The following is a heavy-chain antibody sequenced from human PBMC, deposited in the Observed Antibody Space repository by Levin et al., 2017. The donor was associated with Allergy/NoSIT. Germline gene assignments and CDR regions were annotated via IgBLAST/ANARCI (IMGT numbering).Heavy chain of an antibody. V-gene: IGHV3-21*01. CDR2: ISSSSSYT. CDR3: ATVPDYYDGSGYRNTYYFDC. Sequence: GGSLRLSCAASGFTFSSYSMNWVRQAPGKGLGWVSSISSSSSYTYYADSIKGRFTISRDNAKNSLYLQVNSLRVEDTAVYYCATVPDYYDGSGYRNTYYFDCWGQGTLVTVSS. D-gene: IGHD3-22*01. CDR1: GFTFSSYS. J-gene: IGHJ4*02.